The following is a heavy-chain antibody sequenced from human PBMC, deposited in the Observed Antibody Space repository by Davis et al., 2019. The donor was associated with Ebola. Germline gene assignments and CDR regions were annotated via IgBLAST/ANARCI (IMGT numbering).Heavy chain of an antibody. Sequence: SETLSLTCTVSGGSISSYYWSWIRQPPGKGLEWIGYIYYSGSTNHNPSLKSRVTISVDTSKNQFSLKLSSVTAADTAVYYCARVYYDFWSGYYSGNWFDPWGQGTLVTVSS. CDR3: ARVYYDFWSGYYSGNWFDP. D-gene: IGHD3-3*01. J-gene: IGHJ5*02. V-gene: IGHV4-59*08. CDR2: IYYSGST. CDR1: GGSISSYY.